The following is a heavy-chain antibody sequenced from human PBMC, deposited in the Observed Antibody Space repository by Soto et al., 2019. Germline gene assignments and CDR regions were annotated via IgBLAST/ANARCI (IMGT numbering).Heavy chain of an antibody. J-gene: IGHJ5*02. D-gene: IGHD4-4*01. CDR1: GGSISSGGYY. V-gene: IGHV4-31*03. Sequence: QVQLQESGPGLVKPSQTLSLTCTVSGGSISSGGYYWSWIRQHPGKGLEWIGYSYYSGSTYYNPSLKSRVTLPVDQHQQQFSLKLSSMTAAETAVYYCARDRLDYRNRRRFDPWGQGTLVTVSS. CDR3: ARDRLDYRNRRRFDP. CDR2: SYYSGST.